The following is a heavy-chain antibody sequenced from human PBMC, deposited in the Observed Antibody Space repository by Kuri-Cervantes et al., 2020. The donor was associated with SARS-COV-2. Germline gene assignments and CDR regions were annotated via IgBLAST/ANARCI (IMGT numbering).Heavy chain of an antibody. CDR2: IYYSGST. Sequence: SETLSLTCTVSGGSISSYYWSWIRQPPGKGLEWIGYIYYSGSTNYNPSLKSRVTISVDTSKNQFSLKLSSVTAADTAVYYCARIAVAGTGVVYWGQGTLVTVSS. V-gene: IGHV4-59*08. CDR1: GGSISSYY. J-gene: IGHJ4*02. D-gene: IGHD6-19*01. CDR3: ARIAVAGTGVVY.